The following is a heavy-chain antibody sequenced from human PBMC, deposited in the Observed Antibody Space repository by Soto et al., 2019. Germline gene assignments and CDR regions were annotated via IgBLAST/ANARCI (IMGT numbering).Heavy chain of an antibody. J-gene: IGHJ4*02. CDR3: ASVRQQLYFWIDY. V-gene: IGHV4-31*03. CDR2: ISSSGNA. D-gene: IGHD3-3*01. Sequence: QVQLQESGPGLVKPSETLSLTCTVSGGSITSAGYYWNWIRQHPGKGLEWIGYISSSGNAYYTPSLKPRVTAAVDAAKSQFSRKLASVTAADTAVYYCASVRQQLYFWIDYWGQGTLVRVPS. CDR1: GGSITSAGYY.